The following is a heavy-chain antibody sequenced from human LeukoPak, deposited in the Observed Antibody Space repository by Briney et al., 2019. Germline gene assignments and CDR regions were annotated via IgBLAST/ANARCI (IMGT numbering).Heavy chain of an antibody. D-gene: IGHD3-10*01. CDR3: ARDREKGYYGL. CDR2: IYHSGST. Sequence: SETLSLTCTVSGGSISSGGYYWSWIRQPPGKGLEWIGYIYHSGSTYYNPSLKSRVTISVDTSKNQFSLKLSSVTAADTAVYYCARDREKGYYGLWGQGTLVTVSS. V-gene: IGHV4-30-2*01. CDR1: GGSISSGGYY. J-gene: IGHJ4*02.